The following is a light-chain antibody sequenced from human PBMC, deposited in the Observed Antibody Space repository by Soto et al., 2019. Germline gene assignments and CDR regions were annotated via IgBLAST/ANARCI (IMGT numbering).Light chain of an antibody. CDR1: SSDIGAYNF. CDR2: DVN. Sequence: QSALTQPASVSGSPGQSITISCTGTSSDIGAYNFVSLYQQHPGKAPKLMLYDVNIRPSGVSNRFSGAKSGNTASLAISWLQAEYEADYYCTSWTTSTTMIFGGGTQLTV. V-gene: IGLV2-14*03. CDR3: TSWTTSTTMI. J-gene: IGLJ2*01.